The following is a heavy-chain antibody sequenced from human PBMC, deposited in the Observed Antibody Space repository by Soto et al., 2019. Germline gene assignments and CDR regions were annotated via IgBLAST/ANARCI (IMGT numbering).Heavy chain of an antibody. Sequence: PSETLSLTCTVSGGSISSGDYYWSWIRQPPGKGLEWIGYIYYSGSTYYNPSLKSRVTISVDTSKNQFSLKLSSVTAADTAVYYCARGLLGQQLVLSFHWFDPWGQGTLVTVSS. CDR3: ARGLLGQQLVLSFHWFDP. CDR1: GGSISSGDYY. J-gene: IGHJ5*02. D-gene: IGHD6-13*01. CDR2: IYYSGST. V-gene: IGHV4-30-4*01.